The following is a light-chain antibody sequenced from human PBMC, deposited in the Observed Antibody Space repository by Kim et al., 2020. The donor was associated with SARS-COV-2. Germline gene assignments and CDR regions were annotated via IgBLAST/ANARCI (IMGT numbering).Light chain of an antibody. V-gene: IGLV1-40*01. Sequence: VTFSCTGSSSNIGAGYDVHWYQQLPGTAPKLLIYGNSNRPSGVPDRFSGSKSGTSASLAITGLQAEDEADYYCQSYDSSLSAYVVFGGGTQLTVL. J-gene: IGLJ2*01. CDR2: GNS. CDR1: SSNIGAGYD. CDR3: QSYDSSLSAYVV.